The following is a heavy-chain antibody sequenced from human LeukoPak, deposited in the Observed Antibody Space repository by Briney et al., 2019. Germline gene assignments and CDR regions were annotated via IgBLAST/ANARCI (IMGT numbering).Heavy chain of an antibody. CDR1: GGSISSSSYY. CDR2: IYYSGST. CDR3: ARDGGALGYCSSTSCSPLDY. J-gene: IGHJ4*02. D-gene: IGHD2-2*01. V-gene: IGHV4-39*07. Sequence: SETLSLTCTVSGGSISSSSYYWGWIRQPPGKGLEWIGSIYYSGSTYYNPSLKSRVTISVDTSKNQFSLKLSSVTAADTAVYYCARDGGALGYCSSTSCSPLDYWGQGTLVTVSS.